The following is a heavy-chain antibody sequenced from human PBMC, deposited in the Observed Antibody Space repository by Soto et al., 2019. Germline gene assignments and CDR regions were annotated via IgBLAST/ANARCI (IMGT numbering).Heavy chain of an antibody. D-gene: IGHD2-15*01. CDR1: RFTFSNYW. J-gene: IGHJ4*02. CDR3: AREPNSIDY. CDR2: IKQDGSEK. Sequence: GGSLSLSCAASRFTFSNYWMSWVRQAPGKGLEWVANIKQDGSEKYYVDSVKGRFTISRDNAKNSLYLQMNSLRAEDTAVYYCAREPNSIDYWGQGTLVTVSS. V-gene: IGHV3-7*01.